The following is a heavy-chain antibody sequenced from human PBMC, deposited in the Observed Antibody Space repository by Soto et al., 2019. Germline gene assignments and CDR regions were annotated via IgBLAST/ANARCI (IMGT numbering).Heavy chain of an antibody. CDR1: GFSFRAYG. CDR2: IWYVGNRK. Sequence: QVQLVASGGGVVHPGESRRLSCAASGFSFRAYGLHWVRQAPGKGLEWVEVIWYVGNRKFYADSVKGRFTVYRDNFEDTLYLHMNSLRVDDTAVYDWGRDEVWDGPEKSKNWEPPWYGEWGQGAPVTVSS. V-gene: IGHV3-33*01. CDR3: GRDEVWDGPEKSKNWEPPWYGE. J-gene: IGHJ4*02. D-gene: IGHD3-10*01.